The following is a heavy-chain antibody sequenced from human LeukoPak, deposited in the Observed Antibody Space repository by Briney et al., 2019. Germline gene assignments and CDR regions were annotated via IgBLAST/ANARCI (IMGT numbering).Heavy chain of an antibody. D-gene: IGHD4-17*01. Sequence: GGSLRLSCAASGFTFNNYAMNWVRQAPGKGLEWVSSISGGGETAYYADSAKGRFTISRDNSQNTLYLQMNSLRAEDTAVYYCARDYADYVGYFFFDYWGQGTLVTVSS. CDR3: ARDYADYVGYFFFDY. CDR2: ISGGGETA. V-gene: IGHV3-23*01. J-gene: IGHJ4*02. CDR1: GFTFNNYA.